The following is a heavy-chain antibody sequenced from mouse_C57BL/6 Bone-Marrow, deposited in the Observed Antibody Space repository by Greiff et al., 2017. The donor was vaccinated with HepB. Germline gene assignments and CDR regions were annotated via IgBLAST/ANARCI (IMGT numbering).Heavy chain of an antibody. V-gene: IGHV1-15*01. CDR1: GYTFTDYE. J-gene: IGHJ2*01. D-gene: IGHD2-5*01. CDR3: TRGYRRSNYDY. Sequence: VQGVESGAELVRPGASVTLSCKASGYTFTDYEMHWVKQTPVHGLEWIGAIDPETGGTAYNQKFKGKAILTADKSSSTAYMELRSLTSEDSAVYYCTRGYRRSNYDYWGQGTTLTVSS. CDR2: IDPETGGT.